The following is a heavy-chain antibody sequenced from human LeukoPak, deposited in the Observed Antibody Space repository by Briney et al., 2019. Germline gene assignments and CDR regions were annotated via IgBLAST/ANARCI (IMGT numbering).Heavy chain of an antibody. CDR3: ARGPSGGYETADY. V-gene: IGHV3-11*06. J-gene: IGHJ4*02. Sequence: GGSLRLSCAASGFSSSTYVMSWIRQAPGKGLEWVSYISSSSSYTNYADSVKGRFTISRDNAKNSLYLQMNSLRAEDTAVYYCARGPSGGYETADYWGQGTLVTVSS. D-gene: IGHD5-12*01. CDR2: ISSSSSYT. CDR1: GFSSSTYV.